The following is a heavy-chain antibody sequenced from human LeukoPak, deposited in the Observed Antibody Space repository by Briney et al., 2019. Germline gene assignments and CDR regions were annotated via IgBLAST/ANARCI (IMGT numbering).Heavy chain of an antibody. CDR3: ARDQGLTYYYGSGSAKYAFDI. CDR2: IYYSGST. Sequence: SETLSLTCTVSGGSISSYYWSWIRQPPGKGLEWIGYIYYSGSTNYNPSLKSRVTTSVDTSKNQFSLKLSSVTAADTAVYYCARDQGLTYYYGSGSAKYAFDIWGQGTMVTVSS. CDR1: GGSISSYY. V-gene: IGHV4-59*01. J-gene: IGHJ3*02. D-gene: IGHD3-10*01.